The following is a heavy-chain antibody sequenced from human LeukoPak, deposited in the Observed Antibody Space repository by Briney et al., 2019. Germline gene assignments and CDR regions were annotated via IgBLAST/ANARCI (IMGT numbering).Heavy chain of an antibody. CDR3: ARNTVIIPVRWFDP. CDR2: INHSGST. Sequence: SETLSLTCAVYGGSFSGYYWSWIRQPPGKGLEWIGEINHSGSTNYNPSLKSRVTISVDTSKNQFSLKLSSVTAADTAVYCCARNTVIIPVRWFDPWGQGTLVTVSS. J-gene: IGHJ5*02. V-gene: IGHV4-34*01. D-gene: IGHD3-3*01. CDR1: GGSFSGYY.